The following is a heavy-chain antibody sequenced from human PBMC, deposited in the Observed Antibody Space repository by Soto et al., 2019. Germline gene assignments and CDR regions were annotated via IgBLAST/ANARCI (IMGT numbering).Heavy chain of an antibody. CDR3: ARDIVVPGGGMDV. V-gene: IGHV4-30-4*01. D-gene: IGHD3-22*01. CDR1: GGSISNADSD. Sequence: QVQLQESGPGLVKPSPTLSLTCTVSGGSISNADSDWSWVRQPQGKGLEWIGYIYYSGRSFFNPSLKSRVTMSKDTTPHQFSLRMTAATAADTAVYCCARDIVVPGGGMDVWGRGTTVTVSS. J-gene: IGHJ6*02. CDR2: IYYSGRS.